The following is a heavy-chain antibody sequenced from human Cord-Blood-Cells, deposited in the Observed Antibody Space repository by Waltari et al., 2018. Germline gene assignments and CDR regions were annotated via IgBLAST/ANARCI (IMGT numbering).Heavy chain of an antibody. Sequence: QVQLVESGGGVVEPGRSLRRSCAAAGFTFSSYGMHWVRQAPGKGLEWVAVISYDGSNKYYADSVKGRFTISRDNSKNTLYLQMNSLRAEDTAVYYCAKDGRGGWYFDLWGRGTLVTVSS. V-gene: IGHV3-30*18. CDR2: ISYDGSNK. CDR3: AKDGRGGWYFDL. J-gene: IGHJ2*01. D-gene: IGHD1-1*01. CDR1: GFTFSSYG.